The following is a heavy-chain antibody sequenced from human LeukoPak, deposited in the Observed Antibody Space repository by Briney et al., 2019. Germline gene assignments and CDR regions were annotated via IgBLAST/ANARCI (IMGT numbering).Heavy chain of an antibody. CDR1: GSTFSTNA. CDR3: AKSGSTVTTLSWLNP. CDR2: ISVSGGTT. Sequence: GGSLRLSCVASGSTFSTNAMNWVRQAPGKGLEWVSGISVSGGTTFYADSVKGRFTISRDNSKNTVCLQMNDLRGEDTAVYYCAKSGSTVTTLSWLNPWGQGTLVTVYS. J-gene: IGHJ5*02. D-gene: IGHD4-17*01. V-gene: IGHV3-23*01.